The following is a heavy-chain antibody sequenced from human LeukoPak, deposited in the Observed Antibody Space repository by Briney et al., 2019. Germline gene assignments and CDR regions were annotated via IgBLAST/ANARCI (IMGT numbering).Heavy chain of an antibody. V-gene: IGHV3-33*01. CDR3: ARGIWCSDGSCYRTFDY. CDR1: GFSFSTYG. J-gene: IGHJ4*02. Sequence: GGSLRLSCAASGFSFSTYGMHWVRQPPGKGLEWVAALWHDGSNECYADSVKGRFTTSRDNSKYTLYLEMNSLRAEDTVVYYCARGIWCSDGSCYRTFDYWGQGTLVTVSS. CDR2: LWHDGSNE. D-gene: IGHD2-15*01.